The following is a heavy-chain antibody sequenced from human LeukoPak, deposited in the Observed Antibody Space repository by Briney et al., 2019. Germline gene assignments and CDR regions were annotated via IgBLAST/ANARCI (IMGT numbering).Heavy chain of an antibody. Sequence: PSETLSLTCTVSGGSITFYYWTSIRQSAGKGLELVGRVYAGGNTNYNPSLMSRTTLSIDTSKNAFSLMLTSVTAADTAIYYCARDSRYHDFWSGYVDYWGQGILVTVS. CDR3: ARDSRYHDFWSGYVDY. J-gene: IGHJ4*02. D-gene: IGHD3-3*01. CDR2: VYAGGNT. CDR1: GGSITFYY. V-gene: IGHV4-4*07.